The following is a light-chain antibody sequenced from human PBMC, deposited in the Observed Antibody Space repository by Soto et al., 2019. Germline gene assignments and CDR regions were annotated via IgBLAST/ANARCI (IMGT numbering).Light chain of an antibody. V-gene: IGKV3-11*01. CDR1: QSVSSY. CDR3: QQRSNWPLT. Sequence: EIVLTQSPATLSLSPGERATLSCRASQSVSSYLAWYRQKPGQAPKLLIYDTSTRATGIPARFSGSGSGTDVTLTISSLEPEDFAVYYWQQRSNWPLTFGGGTKVEIK. CDR2: DTS. J-gene: IGKJ4*01.